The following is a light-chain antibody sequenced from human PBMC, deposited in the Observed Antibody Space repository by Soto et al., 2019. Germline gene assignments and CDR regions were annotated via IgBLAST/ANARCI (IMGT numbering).Light chain of an antibody. CDR2: GAS. J-gene: IGKJ1*01. V-gene: IGKV3-15*01. Sequence: EIVMTQSPATLSVSPGESATLSCRASQSVSSNLAWYQQKPGQAPRLLIYGASTRATGIPARFSGSGSGTEFTLTISSLQSEDFAVYYFQQYNNWPLTFGQGTKVEIK. CDR1: QSVSSN. CDR3: QQYNNWPLT.